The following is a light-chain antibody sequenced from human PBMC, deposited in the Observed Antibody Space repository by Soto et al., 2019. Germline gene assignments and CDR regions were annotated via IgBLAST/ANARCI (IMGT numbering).Light chain of an antibody. Sequence: DIQMTQSPSTLSASVGDRVTIACPASQSIGNWLTWYQQKPGKAPNLLIYRASRLESGVPSRFSGSGSGTEFTLTISSLQPDDFATYYCQHYNSYSTTFGQGTRLEIK. CDR2: RAS. J-gene: IGKJ5*01. V-gene: IGKV1-5*03. CDR1: QSIGNW. CDR3: QHYNSYSTT.